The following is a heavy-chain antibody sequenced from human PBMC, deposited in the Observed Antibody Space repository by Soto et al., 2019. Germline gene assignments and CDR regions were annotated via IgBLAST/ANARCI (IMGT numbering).Heavy chain of an antibody. CDR1: GYTLTELS. J-gene: IGHJ4*02. CDR2: FDPEDGET. CDR3: AKGIIYGETGSN. D-gene: IGHD4-17*01. Sequence: SVKVSCKVSGYTLTELSMHWVRQAPGKGLEWMGGFDPEDGETIYAQKFQGRVTMTEDTSTDTAYMELSSLRSEDTAVYYCAKGIIYGETGSNWGQGTLVTVSS. V-gene: IGHV1-24*01.